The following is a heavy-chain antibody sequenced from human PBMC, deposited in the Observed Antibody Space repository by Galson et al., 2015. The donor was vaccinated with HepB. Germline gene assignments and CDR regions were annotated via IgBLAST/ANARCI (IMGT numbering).Heavy chain of an antibody. CDR3: AKESDIFDC. J-gene: IGHJ4*02. CDR1: GLTFGSYA. Sequence: SLRLSCAASGLTFGSYAMSWVRQAPEKGLEWVSTISGSGGSTYYVDSVKGRFTISRDNSKSTLYLQMNSLRAGDTAVYYCAKESDIFDCWGQGTLVTVSS. V-gene: IGHV3-23*01. CDR2: ISGSGGST.